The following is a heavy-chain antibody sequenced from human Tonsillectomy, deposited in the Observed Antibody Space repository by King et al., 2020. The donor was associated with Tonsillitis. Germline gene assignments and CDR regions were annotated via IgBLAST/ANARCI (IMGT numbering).Heavy chain of an antibody. Sequence: VQLVESGAEVKKPGESLKISCKGSGYSFPMYWIGWVRQMPGKGLEWMGIIYPGDSDTRYSPSFQGQVTISADKSISTAYLQWSSLKASDTAMYYCARDLYGLDDAFDIWGQGTMVTVSS. V-gene: IGHV5-51*01. CDR2: IYPGDSDT. CDR3: ARDLYGLDDAFDI. CDR1: GYSFPMYW. J-gene: IGHJ3*02. D-gene: IGHD5-24*01.